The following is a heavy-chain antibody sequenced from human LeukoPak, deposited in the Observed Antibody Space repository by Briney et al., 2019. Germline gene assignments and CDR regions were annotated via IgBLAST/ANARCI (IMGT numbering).Heavy chain of an antibody. Sequence: GGSLRLLCAASGFTFSSYAMHWARQAPGKGLEWVAVISYDGSNKYYADSVKGRFTISRDNSKNTLYLQMNSLRAEDTAVYYCAAAGTRDYWGQGTLVTVSS. D-gene: IGHD6-13*01. CDR1: GFTFSSYA. CDR2: ISYDGSNK. J-gene: IGHJ4*01. V-gene: IGHV3-30*04. CDR3: AAAGTRDY.